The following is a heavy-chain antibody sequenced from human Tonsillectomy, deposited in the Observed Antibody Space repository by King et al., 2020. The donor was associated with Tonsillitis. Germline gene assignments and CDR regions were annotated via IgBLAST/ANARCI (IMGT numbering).Heavy chain of an antibody. V-gene: IGHV3-30-3*01. J-gene: IGHJ4*02. CDR1: GFTFSSYA. Sequence: VQLVESGGGVVQPGRSLRLSCAASGFTFSSYAMHWVRQAPGKGLEWVAVISYDGSNKYYADSVKGRFTISRDNSKNTLYLQMNSLRAEDTAVYYCARIVGYYSDYWGQGTLVTVSS. D-gene: IGHD3-22*01. CDR3: ARIVGYYSDY. CDR2: ISYDGSNK.